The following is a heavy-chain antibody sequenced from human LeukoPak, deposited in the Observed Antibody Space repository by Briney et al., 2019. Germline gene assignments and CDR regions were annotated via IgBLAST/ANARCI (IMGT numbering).Heavy chain of an antibody. D-gene: IGHD3-16*01. Sequence: ASVKVSCKASGGTFSSYAISWVRQAPGQGLEWMGGIIPIFGTANYAQKFQGRVTITADKSTSTAYMGLSSLRSEDTAVYYCARPQRHGGYPYWGQGTLVTVSS. V-gene: IGHV1-69*06. CDR2: IIPIFGTA. CDR1: GGTFSSYA. J-gene: IGHJ4*02. CDR3: ARPQRHGGYPY.